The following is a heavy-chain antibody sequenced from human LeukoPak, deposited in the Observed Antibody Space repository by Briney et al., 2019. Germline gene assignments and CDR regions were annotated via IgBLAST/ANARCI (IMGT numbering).Heavy chain of an antibody. J-gene: IGHJ4*02. Sequence: GGSLRLSCAVSGFTFSSYAMSWVRQAPGKGLEWVSAISGSGGSTYYADSVKGPFTISRDNSKNTLYLQMNSLRAEDTAVYYCAKVIRITIFGVVIGEFDYWGQGTLVTVSS. CDR1: GFTFSSYA. D-gene: IGHD3-3*01. CDR2: ISGSGGST. V-gene: IGHV3-23*01. CDR3: AKVIRITIFGVVIGEFDY.